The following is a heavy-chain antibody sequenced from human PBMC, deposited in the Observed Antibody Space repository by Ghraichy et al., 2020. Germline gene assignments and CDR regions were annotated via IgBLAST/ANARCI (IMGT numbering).Heavy chain of an antibody. D-gene: IGHD6-6*01. CDR1: GDTFSRYV. Sequence: ASVKVSCKASGDTFSRYVINWLRHAPGQGLQWIGWISPYNGNTDLAQSFQGRLTLTADTSTNTAHMELRSLTSDDTAIYYCARDRQSSSFYYGMDVWGQGTTVSVSS. CDR2: ISPYNGNT. CDR3: ARDRQSSSFYYGMDV. J-gene: IGHJ6*02. V-gene: IGHV1-18*01.